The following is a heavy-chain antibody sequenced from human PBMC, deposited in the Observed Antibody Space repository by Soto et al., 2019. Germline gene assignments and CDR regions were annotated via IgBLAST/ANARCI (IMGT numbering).Heavy chain of an antibody. V-gene: IGHV1-2*04. CDR3: AREDYYDSSGYYYGGVGIDV. CDR2: INPNSGDT. J-gene: IGHJ6*02. D-gene: IGHD3-22*01. CDR1: GYTFTGYY. Sequence: QVQLVQSGAEVKKPGASVKVSCKASGYTFTGYYMHWVRQAPGQGLEWMGGINPNSGDTNYAPKFQGWATMTRDTSISTAYMELSRLRSDDTAVYYCAREDYYDSSGYYYGGVGIDVWGQGTTVTVSS.